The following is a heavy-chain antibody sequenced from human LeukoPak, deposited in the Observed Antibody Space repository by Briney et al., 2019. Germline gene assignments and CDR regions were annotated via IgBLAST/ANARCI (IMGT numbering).Heavy chain of an antibody. CDR3: ARWPSCSSTSCPLDY. J-gene: IGHJ4*02. Sequence: PSETLSLTCTVSGGSFSSFYWRWIRQPPGKGLEWIGYIYYSGSPNYNPSPKSRVTISVDTSKNQFSLKLSSVTAADTAVYYCARWPSCSSTSCPLDYWGQGTLVTVSS. CDR1: GGSFSSFY. CDR2: IYYSGSP. D-gene: IGHD2-2*01. V-gene: IGHV4-59*01.